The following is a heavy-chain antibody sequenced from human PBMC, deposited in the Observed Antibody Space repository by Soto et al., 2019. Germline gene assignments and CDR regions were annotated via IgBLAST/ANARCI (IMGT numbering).Heavy chain of an antibody. CDR1: GYTFTNYE. J-gene: IGHJ5*02. CDR3: ARMASSGSLNWFDP. D-gene: IGHD3-10*01. Sequence: QEQLVQSGAEVKKPGASGKVSCKASGYTFTNYEISWVRQATGQGLEWMGWMNPGSGNTGYAHKFQGRVTMTRNISISTAYMELSRLGSDDTAIYYCARMASSGSLNWFDPWGQGTLVSVSS. CDR2: MNPGSGNT. V-gene: IGHV1-8*01.